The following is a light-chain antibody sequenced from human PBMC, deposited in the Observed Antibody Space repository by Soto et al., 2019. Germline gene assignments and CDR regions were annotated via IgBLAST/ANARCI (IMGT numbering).Light chain of an antibody. CDR1: QSISKW. V-gene: IGKV1-5*01. CDR3: QQYSTFLWT. J-gene: IGKJ1*01. Sequence: DIQMTQSPSTLSASVGDRVTITCRASQSISKWLAWSPQKPGKGPKLLIYDASTLETGVPSRFSGSASGTEFNLTISSLQADDFATYYCQQYSTFLWTFGQGANVDIK. CDR2: DAS.